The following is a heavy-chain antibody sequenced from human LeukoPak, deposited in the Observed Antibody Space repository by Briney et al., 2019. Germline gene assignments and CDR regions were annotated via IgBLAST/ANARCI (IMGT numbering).Heavy chain of an antibody. Sequence: SETLSLTCTVSGVSISSSNSYWGWIRQPPGKGLEWIGSIYYTGNTYYNPSLKSRVTISVDTSKNQFSLKLSSVTAADTAVYYCARRARRWFGELYPYFDYWGQGTLVTVSS. J-gene: IGHJ4*02. CDR3: ARRARRWFGELYPYFDY. D-gene: IGHD3-10*01. V-gene: IGHV4-39*01. CDR2: IYYTGNT. CDR1: GVSISSSNSY.